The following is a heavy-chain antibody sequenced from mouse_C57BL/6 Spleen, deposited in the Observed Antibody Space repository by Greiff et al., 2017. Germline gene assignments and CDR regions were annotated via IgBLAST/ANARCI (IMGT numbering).Heavy chain of an antibody. V-gene: IGHV1-54*01. Sequence: QVQLQQSGAELVRPGTSVKVSCKASGYAFTNYLIAWVKQRPGQGLEWIGVINPGSGGTNYNEKFKGKATLTADKSSSPAYMQRSSLTSEDSADYFCATTGTGRFADWGQGTLVTVSA. J-gene: IGHJ3*01. CDR2: INPGSGGT. D-gene: IGHD4-1*02. CDR3: ATTGTGRFAD. CDR1: GYAFTNYL.